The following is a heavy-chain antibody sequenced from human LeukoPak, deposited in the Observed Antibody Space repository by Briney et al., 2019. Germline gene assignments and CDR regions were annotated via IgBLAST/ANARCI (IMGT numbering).Heavy chain of an antibody. J-gene: IGHJ4*02. Sequence: GASVKVSCKASGYTFTGYYMHWVRQAPGQGLEWMGIINPSGGSTSYAQKFQGRVTMTRDMSTSTVYMELSSLRSEDTAVYYCARVSGVAGTLSFFDYWGQGTLVTVSS. V-gene: IGHV1-46*01. CDR2: INPSGGST. D-gene: IGHD6-19*01. CDR1: GYTFTGYY. CDR3: ARVSGVAGTLSFFDY.